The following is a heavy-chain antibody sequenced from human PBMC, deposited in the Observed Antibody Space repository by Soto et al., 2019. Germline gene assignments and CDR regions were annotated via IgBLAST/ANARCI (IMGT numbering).Heavy chain of an antibody. Sequence: ASVKVSGKASGCTFTGYYMHWVRQAPGQVLEWMGWINPNSGGTNYAQKFQGWVTMTRDTSISTAYMELSRLRSDDTAVYYCARDYDDSGAFDIWGQGTMVTVSS. D-gene: IGHD3-10*01. CDR2: INPNSGGT. V-gene: IGHV1-2*04. J-gene: IGHJ3*02. CDR3: ARDYDDSGAFDI. CDR1: GCTFTGYY.